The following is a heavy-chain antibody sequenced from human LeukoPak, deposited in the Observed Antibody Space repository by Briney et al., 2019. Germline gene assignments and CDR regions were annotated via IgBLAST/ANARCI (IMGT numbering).Heavy chain of an antibody. Sequence: RASVKVSCXASGGTFSSYAISWVRQAPRQGLEWMERSIPIFGTANYAQKFQGRVTITTDESTSTAYMELSSLRSEDTAVYYCARTYYYGSGSYRGAEYFQHWGQGTLVTVSS. CDR2: SIPIFGTA. CDR3: ARTYYYGSGSYRGAEYFQH. J-gene: IGHJ1*01. CDR1: GGTFSSYA. V-gene: IGHV1-69*05. D-gene: IGHD3-10*01.